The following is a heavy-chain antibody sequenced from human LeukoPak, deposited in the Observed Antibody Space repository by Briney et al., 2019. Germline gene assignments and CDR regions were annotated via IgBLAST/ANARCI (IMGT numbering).Heavy chain of an antibody. Sequence: GGSLRLSCAASGFTFSSYSMNWVRQAPGKGLEWVSSISSSSNYIYYADSVKGRFTISRDNAKNSLYLQMNSLRAEDTAVYFCARGRVSSSTWYSTYYYYFYMDVWGKGTTVIVSS. J-gene: IGHJ6*03. V-gene: IGHV3-21*04. CDR3: ARGRVSSSTWYSTYYYYFYMDV. CDR1: GFTFSSYS. CDR2: ISSSSNYI. D-gene: IGHD6-13*01.